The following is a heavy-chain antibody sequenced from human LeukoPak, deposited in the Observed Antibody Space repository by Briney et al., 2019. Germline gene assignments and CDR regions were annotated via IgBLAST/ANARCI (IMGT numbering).Heavy chain of an antibody. CDR3: ARHKLPGIAAAGFDY. CDR1: GGSISSYY. J-gene: IGHJ4*02. V-gene: IGHV4-59*08. D-gene: IGHD6-13*01. CDR2: IYYSGGT. Sequence: SETLSLTCTVSGGSISSYYWSWIRQPPGKGLEWIGYIYYSGGTNYNPSLKSRVTISVDTSKNQFSLKLSSVTAADTAVYYCARHKLPGIAAAGFDYWGQGTLVTVSS.